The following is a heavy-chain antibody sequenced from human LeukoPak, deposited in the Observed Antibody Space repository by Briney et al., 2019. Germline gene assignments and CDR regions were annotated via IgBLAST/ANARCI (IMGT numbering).Heavy chain of an antibody. D-gene: IGHD4-17*01. CDR1: GYTFTSYY. J-gene: IGHJ6*02. CDR3: ARDCRSGTVIPDYGMDV. V-gene: IGHV1-69*13. Sequence: SVKVSCKASGYTFTSYYMHWVRQAPGQGLEWMGGIIPIFGTANYAQKFQGRVTITADESTSTAYMELSSLRSEDTAVYYCARDCRSGTVIPDYGMDVWGQGTTVTVSS. CDR2: IIPIFGTA.